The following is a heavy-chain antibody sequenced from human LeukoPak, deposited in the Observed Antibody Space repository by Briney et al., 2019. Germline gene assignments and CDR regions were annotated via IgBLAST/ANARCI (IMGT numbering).Heavy chain of an antibody. Sequence: SETLSLTCTVSGGSISSYSWSWIRQPAGKGLEWIGRFYTSGGTNYNPSLKSRVTISVDTSKNQFSLKLSSVTAADTAVYYCARQGYDILTGYYSLDYWGQGTLVTVSS. CDR3: ARQGYDILTGYYSLDY. J-gene: IGHJ4*02. CDR2: FYTSGGT. CDR1: GGSISSYS. D-gene: IGHD3-9*01. V-gene: IGHV4-4*07.